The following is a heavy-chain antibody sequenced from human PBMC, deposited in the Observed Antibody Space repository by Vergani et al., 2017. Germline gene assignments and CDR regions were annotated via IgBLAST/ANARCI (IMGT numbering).Heavy chain of an antibody. CDR2: IYYSGST. D-gene: IGHD4-17*01. CDR3: ARVGRTTVTRGFDY. V-gene: IGHV4-59*12. Sequence: QVQLQESGPGLVKPSETLSLTCTVSGGSISSYYWSWIRQPPGKGLEWIGYIYYSGSTNYNPSLKSRVTISVDTSKNQFSLKPSSVTAADTALYYCARVGRTTVTRGFDYWGQGTLVTVSS. J-gene: IGHJ4*02. CDR1: GGSISSYY.